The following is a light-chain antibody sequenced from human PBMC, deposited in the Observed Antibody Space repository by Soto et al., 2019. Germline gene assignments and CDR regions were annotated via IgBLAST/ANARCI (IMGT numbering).Light chain of an antibody. CDR1: QSIGSW. CDR2: DAS. CDR3: QQYNGYWAT. J-gene: IGKJ1*01. Sequence: IQMTQSPSTLSASVGARVTITFRASQSIGSWLAWYQQKPGKAPKLLIYDASSLESGVPSRFSGSGSGTEFTLTISSLQPDDFATYYCQQYNGYWATCREGTK. V-gene: IGKV1-5*01.